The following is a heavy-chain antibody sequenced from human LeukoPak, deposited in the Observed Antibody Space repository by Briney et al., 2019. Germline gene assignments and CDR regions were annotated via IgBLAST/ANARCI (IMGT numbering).Heavy chain of an antibody. Sequence: GRSLRLSCAASGFTFDDYAMHWVRQAPGKGLEWVSGISWNSGSIGYADSVKGRFTISRDNAKNSLYLQMNSLRAEDTAVYYCARERWLDYWGQGTLVTVSS. CDR3: ARERWLDY. J-gene: IGHJ4*02. V-gene: IGHV3-9*01. D-gene: IGHD6-19*01. CDR1: GFTFDDYA. CDR2: ISWNSGSI.